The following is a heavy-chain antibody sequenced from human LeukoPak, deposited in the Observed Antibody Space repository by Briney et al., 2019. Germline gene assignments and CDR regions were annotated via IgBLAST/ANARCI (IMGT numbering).Heavy chain of an antibody. CDR2: IRYDGSNK. D-gene: IGHD3-10*01. CDR1: GFTFSSYE. CDR3: AKSREKITMVREDLDY. V-gene: IGHV3-30*02. J-gene: IGHJ4*02. Sequence: GGSLRLSCAASGFTFSSYEMNWVRQAPGKGLEWVAFIRYDGSNKYYADSVKGRFTISRDNSKNTLYLQMNSLRAEDTAVYYCAKSREKITMVREDLDYWGQGTLVTVSS.